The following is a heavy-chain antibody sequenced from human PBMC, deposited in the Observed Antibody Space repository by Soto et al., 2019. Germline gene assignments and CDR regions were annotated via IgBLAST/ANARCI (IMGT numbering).Heavy chain of an antibody. CDR1: GGYINSGDSY. V-gene: IGHV4-31*03. CDR3: ARDAPGVAPY. Sequence: QVQLQESGPGLVRPSQTLSLTCTVSGGYINSGDSYWNWIRQHPEKGLEWIGYINYRGSTFYNPYLKSRIIISVDTSKNQFSLKLSSVTAADTAVYYCARDAPGVAPYWGQGTLVTVSS. CDR2: INYRGST. J-gene: IGHJ4*02. D-gene: IGHD2-15*01.